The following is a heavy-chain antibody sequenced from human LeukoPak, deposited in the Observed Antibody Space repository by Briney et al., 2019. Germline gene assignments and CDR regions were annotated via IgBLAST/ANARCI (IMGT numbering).Heavy chain of an antibody. CDR1: GDSVSTNLYY. CDR2: LFHSGTT. CDR3: ARQAYGRSSFFDH. Sequence: PSETLSHTCTVSGDSVSTNLYYWGWIRQPPGKGLEWIGNLFHSGTTYYNPSLKSRVSISVDTSKNQFSLKLNSVTAADTAVYYCARQAYGRSSFFDHWGQGTLVTVSS. J-gene: IGHJ4*02. V-gene: IGHV4-39*01. D-gene: IGHD6-6*01.